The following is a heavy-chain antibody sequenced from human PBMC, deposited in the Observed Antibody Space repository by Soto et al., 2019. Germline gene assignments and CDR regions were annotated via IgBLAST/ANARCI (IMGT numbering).Heavy chain of an antibody. CDR1: GFTFSSYW. Sequence: EVQLVESGGGLVQPGGSLRLSCAASGFTFSSYWMSWVRQAPGKGLEWVANIKQDGSEKYYVDSVKGRFTISRDNAKNSLYLQMNSLRAEDTAVYYCARAPRDCSNGGCYTRDVYYYCYYMDVWRKGTTVTVSS. CDR3: ARAPRDCSNGGCYTRDVYYYCYYMDV. V-gene: IGHV3-7*01. J-gene: IGHJ6*03. CDR2: IKQDGSEK. D-gene: IGHD2-8*01.